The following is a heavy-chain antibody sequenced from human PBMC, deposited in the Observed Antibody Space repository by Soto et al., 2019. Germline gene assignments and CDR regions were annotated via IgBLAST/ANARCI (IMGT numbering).Heavy chain of an antibody. CDR3: ARGRGLEQLIRGGRGAYYYYYGMDV. D-gene: IGHD6-13*01. CDR2: INHSGST. Sequence: PSETLSLTCAVYGGSFSGYYWSWIRQPPGKGLEWIGEINHSGSTNYNPSLKSRVTISVDTSKNQFSLKLSSVTAADTAVYYCARGRGLEQLIRGGRGAYYYYYGMDVWGQGTTVTVSS. V-gene: IGHV4-34*01. J-gene: IGHJ6*02. CDR1: GGSFSGYY.